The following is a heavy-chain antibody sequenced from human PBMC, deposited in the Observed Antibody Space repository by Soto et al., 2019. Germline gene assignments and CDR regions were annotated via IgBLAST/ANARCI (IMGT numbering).Heavy chain of an antibody. CDR2: IYYSGST. V-gene: IGHV4-59*01. Sequence: SETLSLTCTVSGGSISSYYWSWIRQPPGKGLEWIGYIYYSGSTNYNPSLKSRVTISVDTSKNQFSLKLSSVTAADTAVYYCARSVATIGHPLFDPWGQGTLVIVSS. CDR3: ARSVATIGHPLFDP. D-gene: IGHD5-12*01. J-gene: IGHJ5*02. CDR1: GGSISSYY.